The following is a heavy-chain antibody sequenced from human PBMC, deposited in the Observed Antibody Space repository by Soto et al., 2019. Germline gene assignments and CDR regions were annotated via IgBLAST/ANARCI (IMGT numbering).Heavy chain of an antibody. CDR2: IIGGNGIT. J-gene: IGHJ4*02. CDR1: GGTFSSYT. D-gene: IGHD1-26*01. CDR3: ARDDSGFSGSHYIDYFNY. Sequence: SVKVSCKASGGTFSSYTISWVRQAPGQGFEWMGRIIGGNGITYYAQNFQGRVTFTRDKSASTVYMQLNSLTSEDTAVYYCARDDSGFSGSHYIDYFNYWGQGALVTVPQ. V-gene: IGHV1-69*04.